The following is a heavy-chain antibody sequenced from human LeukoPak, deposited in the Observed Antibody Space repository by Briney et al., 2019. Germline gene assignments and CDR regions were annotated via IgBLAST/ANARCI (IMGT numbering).Heavy chain of an antibody. Sequence: PGGSLRLSCAASGFTFSSYSMNWVRQAPGKGLEWVSSISSSSSYIYYADSVKGRFTISRDNAKNSLYLQMNSLRAEDKAVYYCAREGGYSYGYGGVFDYWGQGTLVTVSS. CDR1: GFTFSSYS. J-gene: IGHJ4*02. CDR3: AREGGYSYGYGGVFDY. D-gene: IGHD5-18*01. CDR2: ISSSSSYI. V-gene: IGHV3-21*01.